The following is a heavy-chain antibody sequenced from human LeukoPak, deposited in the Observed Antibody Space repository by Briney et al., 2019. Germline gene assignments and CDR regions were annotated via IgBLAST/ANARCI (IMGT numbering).Heavy chain of an antibody. Sequence: SETLSLTCTVSGGSISSYYWSWIRQPAGKGLEWIGRIYTSGSTNYNPSLKSRVTMSVDTSKNQFSLKLSSVTAADTAVYYCARVMGYCSSTSCYRREGFDYWGQGTLVTVSS. J-gene: IGHJ4*02. V-gene: IGHV4-4*07. CDR3: ARVMGYCSSTSCYRREGFDY. CDR1: GGSISSYY. CDR2: IYTSGST. D-gene: IGHD2-2*02.